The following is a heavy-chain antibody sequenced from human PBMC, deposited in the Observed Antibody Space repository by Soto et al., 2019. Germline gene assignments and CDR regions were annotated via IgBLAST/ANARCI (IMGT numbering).Heavy chain of an antibody. J-gene: IGHJ6*02. CDR1: GFTFSSYG. V-gene: IGHV3-33*01. CDR3: AREMTTVTTGGDYYYGMDV. CDR2: IWYDGSNK. D-gene: IGHD4-17*01. Sequence: GGSLRLSCAASGFTFSSYGMHWVRQAPGKGLEWVAVIWYDGSNKYYADSVKGRFTISRDNSKNTLYLQMNSLRAEDTAVYYCAREMTTVTTGGDYYYGMDVWGQGTTVTVSS.